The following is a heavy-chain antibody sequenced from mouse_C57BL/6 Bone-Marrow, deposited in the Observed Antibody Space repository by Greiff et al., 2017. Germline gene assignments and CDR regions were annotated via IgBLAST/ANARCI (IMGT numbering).Heavy chain of an antibody. J-gene: IGHJ4*01. CDR1: GFTFSSYG. Sequence: DVQLVESGGDLVKPGGSLKLSCAASGFTFSSYGMSWVRQTPDKRLEWVATISSGGSYTYYPASVKGRFTISRDNAKNTLYLQMSSLKSEDTAMYYCASLYYYYAMDYWGQGTSVTVSS. CDR3: ASLYYYYAMDY. V-gene: IGHV5-6*01. CDR2: ISSGGSYT. D-gene: IGHD1-3*01.